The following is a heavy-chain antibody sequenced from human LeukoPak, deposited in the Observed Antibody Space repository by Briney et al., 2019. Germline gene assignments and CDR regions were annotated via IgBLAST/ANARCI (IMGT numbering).Heavy chain of an antibody. V-gene: IGHV3-74*01. CDR2: INSGGTVT. D-gene: IGHD5-12*01. Sequence: GGSLRLSCAASGFTFSDFWMHWVRQAPGKGLVWVSRINSGGTVTNYADSVKGRLTISRDNAKNTLYLQMNSLRAEDTAVYYCAKDRDIVATIFDYWGQGTLVTVSS. J-gene: IGHJ4*02. CDR1: GFTFSDFW. CDR3: AKDRDIVATIFDY.